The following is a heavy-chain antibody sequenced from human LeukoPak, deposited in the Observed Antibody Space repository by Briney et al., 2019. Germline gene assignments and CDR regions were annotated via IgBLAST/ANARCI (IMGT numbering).Heavy chain of an antibody. D-gene: IGHD3-22*01. CDR1: GDTFTGYY. J-gene: IGHJ4*02. Sequence: GTSVEVSCKASGDTFTGYYMHWVRQAPGQGREWLGWLNPNRGGTSYPQKFQGRVTMTRDTSTSTAYMELSNLRSDDTAMYYCARGGEWYYDSSTYRLFDYWGQGTLVTVSS. V-gene: IGHV1-2*02. CDR2: LNPNRGGT. CDR3: ARGGEWYYDSSTYRLFDY.